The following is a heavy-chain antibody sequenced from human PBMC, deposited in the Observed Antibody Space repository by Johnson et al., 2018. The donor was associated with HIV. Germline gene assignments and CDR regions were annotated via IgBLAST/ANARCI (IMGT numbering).Heavy chain of an antibody. J-gene: IGHJ3*02. CDR1: GFSLSSYG. CDR2: IRYDGSDK. V-gene: IGHV3-30*02. CDR3: AKDGRDDLRAFDI. Sequence: QVQLVESGGGVVQPRRSLRLSCAASGFSLSSYGMHWVRQAPGKGLEWVAFIRYDGSDKYYEDSVKGRFTVSRDNSKNTLYLQMNGLGPEDTAVYYCAKDGRDDLRAFDIWGQGTMVTVSS. D-gene: IGHD5-24*01.